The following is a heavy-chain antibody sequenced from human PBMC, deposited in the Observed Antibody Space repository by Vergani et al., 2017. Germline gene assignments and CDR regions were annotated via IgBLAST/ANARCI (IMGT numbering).Heavy chain of an antibody. CDR1: GFTFSNAW. Sequence: EVQLVESGGGLVKPGGSLRLSCAASGFTFSNAWMSWVRQAPGKGVEWVGRIKSKTDGGTTDYAAPVKGRFTISRDDSKNTLYLQMNSLKTEDTAVYYCTTVCPAYSSGSWFCYWGQGTLVTVSS. CDR2: IKSKTDGGTT. D-gene: IGHD6-19*01. CDR3: TTVCPAYSSGSWFCY. V-gene: IGHV3-15*01. J-gene: IGHJ4*02.